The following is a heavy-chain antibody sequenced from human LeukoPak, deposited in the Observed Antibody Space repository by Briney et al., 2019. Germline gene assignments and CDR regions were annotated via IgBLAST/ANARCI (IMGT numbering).Heavy chain of an antibody. Sequence: GGSLRLSCAASGFTFSDYILDWVRQAPGQGLEWVGRIRRGTNGYTTEYAASMKGRFIISRDDSKNSMYLHMNSLKTEDTTVYHCTRDGGEGGNSAFDIWGPGTMVTVSS. J-gene: IGHJ3*02. CDR3: TRDGGEGGNSAFDI. V-gene: IGHV3-72*01. CDR2: IRRGTNGYTT. D-gene: IGHD3-16*01. CDR1: GFTFSDYI.